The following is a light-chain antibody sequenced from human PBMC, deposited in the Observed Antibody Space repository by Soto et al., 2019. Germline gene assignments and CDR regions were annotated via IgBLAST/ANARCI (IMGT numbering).Light chain of an antibody. CDR1: QNIHTW. CDR2: DGT. V-gene: IGKV1-5*01. CDR3: QQYSTYIRT. J-gene: IGKJ1*01. Sequence: DIQMTQSPSTLSASVGDRVTITCRASQNIHTWLAWFQQKPGKAPKLLIYDGTSLGSGVPSRFSGSGSGTEFILTVSSLQPEYSAAYYCQQYSTYIRTFGQGTKVEVK.